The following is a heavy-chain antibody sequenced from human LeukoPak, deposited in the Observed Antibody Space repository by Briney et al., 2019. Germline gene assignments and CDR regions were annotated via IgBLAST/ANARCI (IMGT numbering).Heavy chain of an antibody. Sequence: ASVKVSCTTSGYTFTSYYMHCVLQAPGKGLDWIGIINPSGGSTSYAQKFQGRVTMTRDMSTCTVYMKLSSLRSEDTAVYYCARGVRGDGVITMIVADFDYWGQGNLVTVSS. J-gene: IGHJ4*02. CDR1: GYTFTSYY. V-gene: IGHV1-46*01. CDR3: ARGVRGDGVITMIVADFDY. D-gene: IGHD3-22*01. CDR2: INPSGGST.